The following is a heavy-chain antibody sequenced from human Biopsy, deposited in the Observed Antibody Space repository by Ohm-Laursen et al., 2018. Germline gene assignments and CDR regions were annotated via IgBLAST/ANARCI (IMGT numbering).Heavy chain of an antibody. Sequence: GTLSLTCTVSGGSIGSFFWSWIRQPPGKGLEWIGYIYYSGSTNYNPSLRSRATILVDRSKNQFSLELSSVTAADTAVYYCARVGAGAPSIDYFDYWGQGALVTVSS. CDR3: ARVGAGAPSIDYFDY. D-gene: IGHD1-26*01. V-gene: IGHV4-59*01. CDR1: GGSIGSFF. J-gene: IGHJ4*02. CDR2: IYYSGST.